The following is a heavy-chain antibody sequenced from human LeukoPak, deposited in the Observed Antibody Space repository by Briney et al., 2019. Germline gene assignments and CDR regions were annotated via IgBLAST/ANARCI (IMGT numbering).Heavy chain of an antibody. Sequence: SVTLSLTCTFSGCSLSSYYWRWIRQSPGKGLEWVGYMYHTGSTSYRPSLRSRVTISADTSQNQFSLKLSSVTAADTAGYYCARESYDFWSNYYGANWFDPWGQGTLVTVFS. CDR2: MYHTGST. J-gene: IGHJ5*02. CDR3: ARESYDFWSNYYGANWFDP. CDR1: GCSLSSYY. D-gene: IGHD3-3*01. V-gene: IGHV4-59*01.